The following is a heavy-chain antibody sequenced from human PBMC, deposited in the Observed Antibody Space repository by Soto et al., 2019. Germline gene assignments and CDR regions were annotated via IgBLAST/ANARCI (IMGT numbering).Heavy chain of an antibody. CDR2: IYYSGST. V-gene: IGHV4-61*01. D-gene: IGHD3-22*01. Sequence: QVQLQESGPGLVKPSETLSLTCTVSGGSVSGGNYYWSWIRQPPGKGLEWIGNIYYSGSTNYNPSLMSRVTLSADTSKNQFSLNLSSVTAADPAVYYCARDTKEYYYDSSGYYLGYYYSGMAVWGPGTTVTVSS. J-gene: IGHJ6*02. CDR3: ARDTKEYYYDSSGYYLGYYYSGMAV. CDR1: GGSVSGGNYY.